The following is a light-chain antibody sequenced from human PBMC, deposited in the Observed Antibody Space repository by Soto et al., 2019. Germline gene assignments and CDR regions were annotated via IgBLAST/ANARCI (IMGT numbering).Light chain of an antibody. CDR1: QSISSW. J-gene: IGKJ1*01. V-gene: IGKV1-5*01. CDR3: QQYSSYPWT. Sequence: DIQMTQSPSTLSASVGDRVTITCRASQSISSWLAWYQQKPGKAPKLLIYDASSLESGVPSRFSGSGSGTEFTLTISSLQPDDLATYYCQQYSSYPWTFGQGTKVDSK. CDR2: DAS.